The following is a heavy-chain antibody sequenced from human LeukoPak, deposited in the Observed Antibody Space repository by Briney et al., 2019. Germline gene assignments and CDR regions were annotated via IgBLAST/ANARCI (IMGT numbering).Heavy chain of an antibody. CDR1: GGSFSGYY. J-gene: IGHJ4*02. D-gene: IGHD3-22*01. CDR2: INHSGST. CDR3: ARDHVIVSATDY. V-gene: IGHV4-34*01. Sequence: PSETLSLTCAVYGGSFSGYYWSWIRQPPGKGLEWIGEINHSGSTNYNPSLKSRVTISVDTSKNQFSLKLNSVTAADTAVYYCARDHVIVSATDYWGQGTLVTVSS.